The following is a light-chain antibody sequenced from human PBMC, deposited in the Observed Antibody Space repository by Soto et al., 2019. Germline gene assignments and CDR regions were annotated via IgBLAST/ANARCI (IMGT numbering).Light chain of an antibody. J-gene: IGKJ1*01. Sequence: ENVLTQSPGTLSLSPGERATLSCRASQSVNSNYLAWYQQKSGQAPRLLIYGASSRATGIPERFSGSGSGTDFTLTISRLEPEDFAVYYCQYYGSSVWTFGQGAKVEIK. V-gene: IGKV3-20*01. CDR1: QSVNSNY. CDR2: GAS. CDR3: QYYGSSVWT.